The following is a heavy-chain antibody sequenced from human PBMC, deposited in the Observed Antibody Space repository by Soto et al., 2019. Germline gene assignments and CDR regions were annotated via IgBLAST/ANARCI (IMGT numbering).Heavy chain of an antibody. J-gene: IGHJ3*02. D-gene: IGHD3-16*01. Sequence: GGSLRLSCAASGFTVSSNYMSWVRQAPGKGLEWVSVIYSGGSTYYPDSVKGRFTISRDNSKNTLYLQMNSLRAEDTAVYYCGSKRKGGVSRLFDIWGKGTMVTVSS. V-gene: IGHV3-53*01. CDR3: GSKRKGGVSRLFDI. CDR2: IYSGGST. CDR1: GFTVSSNY.